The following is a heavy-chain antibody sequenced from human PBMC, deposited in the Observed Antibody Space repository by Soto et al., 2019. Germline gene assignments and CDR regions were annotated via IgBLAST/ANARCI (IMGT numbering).Heavy chain of an antibody. Sequence: SETLSLTCAVYGGSFSGYYWSWIRQPPGKGLEWIGEINHSGSTNYNPSLKSRVTISVDTSKNQFSLKLSSVTAADTAVYYCARVRYSSTLDFDYWGQGTLVTVSS. CDR1: GGSFSGYY. D-gene: IGHD6-19*01. V-gene: IGHV4-34*01. CDR2: INHSGST. CDR3: ARVRYSSTLDFDY. J-gene: IGHJ4*02.